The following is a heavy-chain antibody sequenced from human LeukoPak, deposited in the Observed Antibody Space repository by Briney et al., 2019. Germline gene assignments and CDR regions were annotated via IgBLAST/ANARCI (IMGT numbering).Heavy chain of an antibody. Sequence: GGSLRLSCAASGFTFRSYSMSWVRQAPGKGLEWVAKMNEYGSDIFYVDSVKGRFTISRDNAKNSLYLQMDSLRAEDTAVYYCARPRGCSSNRCNNFDYWGQGALVTVSS. CDR3: ARPRGCSSNRCNNFDY. J-gene: IGHJ4*02. CDR2: MNEYGSDI. D-gene: IGHD2-2*01. V-gene: IGHV3-7*01. CDR1: GFTFRSYS.